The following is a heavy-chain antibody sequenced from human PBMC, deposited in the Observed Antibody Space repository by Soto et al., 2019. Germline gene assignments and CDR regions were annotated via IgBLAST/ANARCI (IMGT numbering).Heavy chain of an antibody. CDR2: MSVSGSAI. CDR1: GFSFSDYY. V-gene: IGHV3-11*01. CDR3: ARDQDSAMVMAATDHYFDY. D-gene: IGHD5-18*01. Sequence: QVQLVESGGGLVKPGGSLRLSCAASGFSFSDYYMTWIRQAPGKGLEWVSSMSVSGSAIYYADSVKGRFTISRDNAKKSLFLQMNSLRAEDTAMYYCARDQDSAMVMAATDHYFDYWGQGTLVTVSS. J-gene: IGHJ4*02.